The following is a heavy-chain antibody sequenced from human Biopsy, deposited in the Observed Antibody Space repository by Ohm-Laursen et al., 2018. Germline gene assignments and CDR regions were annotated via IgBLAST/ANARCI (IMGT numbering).Heavy chain of an antibody. CDR1: GFIFSTYT. V-gene: IGHV3-21*06. D-gene: IGHD5-18*01. CDR2: IRSRSSDI. J-gene: IGHJ6*02. Sequence: GSLRLSCAASGFIFSTYTMNWVRQAPGEGLEWVSSIRSRSSDIYYADSVKGRFTISRDNSRDTLYLQMSSLRAEDTAVYYCAKDRYNYTPIGGFSMDVWGQGTTVTVSS. CDR3: AKDRYNYTPIGGFSMDV.